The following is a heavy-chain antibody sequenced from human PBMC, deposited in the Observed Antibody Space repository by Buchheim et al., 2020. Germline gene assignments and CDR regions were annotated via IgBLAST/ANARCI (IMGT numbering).Heavy chain of an antibody. CDR1: GGSVSSGSYY. CDR2: IYYSGST. Sequence: QVQLQESGPGLVKPSETLSLTCTVSGGSVSSGSYYWSWIRQPPGKGLEWIGYIYYSGSTSYNPSLKSRVTISVDTSKNLFSLKLSSVTAADTAVYYCARLRGCSGGNCNYFFDYWGQGTL. V-gene: IGHV4-61*01. CDR3: ARLRGCSGGNCNYFFDY. J-gene: IGHJ4*02. D-gene: IGHD2-15*01.